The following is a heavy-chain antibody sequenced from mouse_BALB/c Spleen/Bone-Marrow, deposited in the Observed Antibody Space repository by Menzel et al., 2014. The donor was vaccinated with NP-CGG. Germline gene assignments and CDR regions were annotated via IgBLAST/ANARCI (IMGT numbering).Heavy chain of an antibody. CDR1: GFNIKDTY. D-gene: IGHD1-1*01. CDR3: ARYSYGSRGYYFDY. Sequence: VQLQQSGAELVKPGASVKLSCTASGFNIKDTYMHWVKQRPEQGLEWIGRIDPANGNTKYDPKFQGKATITADTSSNTAYLQLSSLTSEDTAGYYCARYSYGSRGYYFDYWGQGTTLTVSS. CDR2: IDPANGNT. V-gene: IGHV14-3*02. J-gene: IGHJ2*01.